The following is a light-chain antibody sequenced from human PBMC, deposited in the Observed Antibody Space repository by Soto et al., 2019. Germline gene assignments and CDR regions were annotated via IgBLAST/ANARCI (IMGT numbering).Light chain of an antibody. Sequence: DIQMTQSPSSLSASAGDGVAITCRASQTIMTYLNWYQLKPGKPPRLLIYAASSLQSGVPSRFSARGSGTDFTLTISNLQPEDFATYSCQQSYNSPQTFGQGTKVDIK. CDR3: QQSYNSPQT. CDR1: QTIMTY. CDR2: AAS. V-gene: IGKV1-39*01. J-gene: IGKJ1*01.